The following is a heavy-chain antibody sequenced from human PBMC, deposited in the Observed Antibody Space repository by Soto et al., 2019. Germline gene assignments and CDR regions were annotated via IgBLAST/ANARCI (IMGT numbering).Heavy chain of an antibody. J-gene: IGHJ3*02. V-gene: IGHV1-69*13. Sequence: SVKVSCKASGGTFSSYAISWVRQAPGQGLEWMGGIIPIFGTANYAQKFQGRVTITADESTSTAYMELSSLRSEDTAVYYCARSDSSGYYHAFDIWGQGTMVTVSS. D-gene: IGHD3-22*01. CDR2: IIPIFGTA. CDR3: ARSDSSGYYHAFDI. CDR1: GGTFSSYA.